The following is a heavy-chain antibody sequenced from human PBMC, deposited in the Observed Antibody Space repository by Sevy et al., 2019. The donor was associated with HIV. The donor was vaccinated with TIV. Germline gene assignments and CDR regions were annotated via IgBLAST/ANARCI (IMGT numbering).Heavy chain of an antibody. V-gene: IGHV3-30*18. CDR1: GFSFSYYG. CDR2: ISHDGINE. J-gene: IGHJ6*02. D-gene: IGHD1-26*01. CDR3: ANAYSGSYSHSYLYALDV. Sequence: GGSLRLSCTGSGFSFSYYGIHWVRQAPGKGLDWVALISHDGINEYYADSVKGRLTISRDNCKNTVYVEMNRLRNQDTAIYFCANAYSGSYSHSYLYALDVWGQGTMVTVSS.